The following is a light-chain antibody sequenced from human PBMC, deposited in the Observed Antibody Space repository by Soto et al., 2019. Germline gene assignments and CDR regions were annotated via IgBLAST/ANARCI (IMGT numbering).Light chain of an antibody. CDR3: QQYYNWPPYT. J-gene: IGKJ2*01. Sequence: EVVLTQSPATLSLSPGDRATLSCRASQSVSSNLAWYQQKPGQSPRLLIYGASTRATGVPPRLSGSRSGTEFTLTISAVQSEDFAVYYCQQYYNWPPYTFGQGTKLDFK. CDR2: GAS. CDR1: QSVSSN. V-gene: IGKV3-15*01.